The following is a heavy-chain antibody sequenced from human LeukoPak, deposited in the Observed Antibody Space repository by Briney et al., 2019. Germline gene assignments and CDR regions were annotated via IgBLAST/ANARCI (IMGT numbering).Heavy chain of an antibody. V-gene: IGHV4-4*07. CDR2: IHTSGST. CDR1: GGSISSYY. D-gene: IGHD3-22*01. CDR3: GREYYDSSGYPVTDY. Sequence: SETLSLTCTVSGGSISSYYWSWIRQPAGKGLEWIGRIHTSGSTNYNPSLKSRVTISVDTSKNQFSLKLSSVTAADTAVYYCGREYYDSSGYPVTDYWGQGTLVTVSS. J-gene: IGHJ4*02.